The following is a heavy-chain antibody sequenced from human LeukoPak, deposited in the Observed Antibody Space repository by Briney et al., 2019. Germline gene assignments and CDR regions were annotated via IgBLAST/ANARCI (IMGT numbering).Heavy chain of an antibody. Sequence: ASVKVSCKVSGYTLTELSMHWVRQAPGKGLEWMGGFDPEDGETIYAQKFQGRVTMTEDTSTDTAYMELSSLRSEDTAVYYCARNPPRTGDFNSWGQGALVTVSS. CDR3: ARNPPRTGDFNS. CDR2: FDPEDGET. J-gene: IGHJ4*02. CDR1: GYTLTELS. V-gene: IGHV1-24*01. D-gene: IGHD7-27*01.